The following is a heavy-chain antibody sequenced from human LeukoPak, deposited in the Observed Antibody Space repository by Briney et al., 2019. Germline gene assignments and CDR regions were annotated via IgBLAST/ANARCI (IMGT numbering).Heavy chain of an antibody. J-gene: IGHJ3*02. V-gene: IGHV4-4*07. CDR1: GGSICSYY. CDR2: IYTSGST. Sequence: SETLSLTCTVSGGSICSYYWSWIRQPAGKGLEWIGRIYTSGSTNYNPSLKSRVTMSVDTSKNQFSLKLSSVTAADTAVHYCARDGSEVAFDIWGQGTMVTVSS. D-gene: IGHD2-2*03. CDR3: ARDGSEVAFDI.